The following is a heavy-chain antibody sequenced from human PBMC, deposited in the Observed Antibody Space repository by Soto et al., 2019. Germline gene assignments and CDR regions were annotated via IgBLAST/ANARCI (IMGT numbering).Heavy chain of an antibody. J-gene: IGHJ4*02. V-gene: IGHV4-39*07. CDR2: INHSGST. CDR1: GGSISSSSYY. D-gene: IGHD3-10*01. CDR3: ARGPGTMAKIDY. Sequence: PSETLSLTCTVSGGSISSSSYYWTWIRQPPGTGLEWIGEINHSGSTNYNPSLKSRVTISVDTSKNQFSLKLSSVTAADTAVYYCARGPGTMAKIDYWGQGTLVTVSS.